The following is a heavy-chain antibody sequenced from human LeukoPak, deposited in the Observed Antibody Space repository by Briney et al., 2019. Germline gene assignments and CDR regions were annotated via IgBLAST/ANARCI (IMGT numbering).Heavy chain of an antibody. D-gene: IGHD1/OR15-1a*01. V-gene: IGHV4-34*01. Sequence: SETLSLTCAVYGGSLSGYYWSWIRQPPGKGLEWIGEINHSGSTNYNPSLKSRVTISLDTSKNQFALRLSSVTAADTAVYYCARSIIGTRSKFDYWGQGTLVTVSS. CDR1: GGSLSGYY. CDR2: INHSGST. CDR3: ARSIIGTRSKFDY. J-gene: IGHJ4*02.